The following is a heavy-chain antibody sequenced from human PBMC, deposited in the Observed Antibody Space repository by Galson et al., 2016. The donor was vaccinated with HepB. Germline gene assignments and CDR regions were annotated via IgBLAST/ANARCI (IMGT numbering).Heavy chain of an antibody. V-gene: IGHV3-23*01. Sequence: SLRLSCAASGFTFSNYAMSWVRQAPGKGLEWVSSINIGGDSTYYAGSVKGRFTISRDNSKNTVYLQMNSLRAEDTALYYCAKDSPYSSGWSTYWGQGTLVTVSP. J-gene: IGHJ4*02. D-gene: IGHD6-19*01. CDR3: AKDSPYSSGWSTY. CDR2: INIGGDST. CDR1: GFTFSNYA.